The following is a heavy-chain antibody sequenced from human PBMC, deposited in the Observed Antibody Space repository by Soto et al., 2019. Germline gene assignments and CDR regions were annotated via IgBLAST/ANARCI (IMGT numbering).Heavy chain of an antibody. CDR1: GFTFSSYA. Sequence: PGGSLRLSCAASGFTFSSYAMSWVRQAPGKGLEWVSAISGSGGSTYYADSVKGRFTISRDNSKNTLYLQMNSLRAEDTAVYYCAKAHPYCSGGSCYDYFDYWGQGTLVTVSS. J-gene: IGHJ4*02. V-gene: IGHV3-23*01. D-gene: IGHD2-15*01. CDR3: AKAHPYCSGGSCYDYFDY. CDR2: ISGSGGST.